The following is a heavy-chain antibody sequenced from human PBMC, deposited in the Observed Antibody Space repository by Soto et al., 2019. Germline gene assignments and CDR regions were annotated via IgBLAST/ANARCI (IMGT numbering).Heavy chain of an antibody. CDR3: ARHGYDFWSGYYFPDNWFDP. D-gene: IGHD3-3*01. Sequence: EVQLVPSGAEVKKPGESLRISCKGSGYSFTSYWISWVRQMPGKGLEWMGRIDPSDSYTNYSPSFQGHVTISADKSISTAYLQWSSLKASDTAMYYCARHGYDFWSGYYFPDNWFDPWGQGTLVTVSS. CDR1: GYSFTSYW. CDR2: IDPSDSYT. J-gene: IGHJ5*02. V-gene: IGHV5-10-1*03.